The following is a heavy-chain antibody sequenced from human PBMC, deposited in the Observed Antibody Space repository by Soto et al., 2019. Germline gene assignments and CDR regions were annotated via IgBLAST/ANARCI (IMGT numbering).Heavy chain of an antibody. J-gene: IGHJ5*02. Sequence: LETLSLNCSVSGGSLSSYYWSWIRQPAGKGVEWIGRICTRGNINYNPSLKSRVTMSVDTSKNQFSLKLSSVTAADPAVYYCARDIRFINGTTRAWVDPWVRGILVTVSS. D-gene: IGHD2-8*01. CDR2: ICTRGNI. CDR3: ARDIRFINGTTRAWVDP. CDR1: GGSLSSYY. V-gene: IGHV4-4*07.